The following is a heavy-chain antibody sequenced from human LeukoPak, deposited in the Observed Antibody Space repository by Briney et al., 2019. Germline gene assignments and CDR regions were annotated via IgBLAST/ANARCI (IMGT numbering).Heavy chain of an antibody. D-gene: IGHD1-26*01. CDR3: AKSHLPNSYSGTYYCDY. Sequence: PGGSLRLSCAASGFTLSSYGMHWVGQAPAKGGEGVAFIREDESKTFYGDSVKGRFTFSRDNSKNTLYLQMNRLRAEDTAVYYCAKSHLPNSYSGTYYCDYWGQGTQVTVSS. CDR1: GFTLSSYG. CDR2: IREDESKT. J-gene: IGHJ4*02. V-gene: IGHV3-30*02.